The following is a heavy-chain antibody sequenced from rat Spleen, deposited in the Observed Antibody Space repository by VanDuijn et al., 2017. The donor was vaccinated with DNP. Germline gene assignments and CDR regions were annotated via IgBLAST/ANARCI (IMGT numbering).Heavy chain of an antibody. CDR3: TRHRTIMPYYYAMDA. CDR1: GFTFSDYA. Sequence: EVQLVESGGGLVQPGRSLKLSCAASGFTFSDYAMAWVRQAPKKGLEWVATIGYDGGGTYYRDSVKGRFTISRDNAQNTLYLQMNSLTSEDTATYYCTRHRTIMPYYYAMDAWGQGASVTVSS. V-gene: IGHV5-17*01. D-gene: IGHD1-12*01. J-gene: IGHJ4*01. CDR2: IGYDGGGT.